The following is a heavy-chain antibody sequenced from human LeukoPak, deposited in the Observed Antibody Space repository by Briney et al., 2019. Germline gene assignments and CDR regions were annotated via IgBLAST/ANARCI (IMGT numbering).Heavy chain of an antibody. CDR3: SVGHGSGYGGL. CDR1: GGSFSGYY. D-gene: IGHD5-12*01. Sequence: TPSETLSLTCAVYGGSFSGYYWSWIRQPPGKGLEWIGEINHSGSTNYNPSLKSRVTMSADTSKNQFSLKLSSVTAADTAVYYCSVGHGSGYGGLWGQGTLVTVSS. CDR2: INHSGST. V-gene: IGHV4-34*03. J-gene: IGHJ4*02.